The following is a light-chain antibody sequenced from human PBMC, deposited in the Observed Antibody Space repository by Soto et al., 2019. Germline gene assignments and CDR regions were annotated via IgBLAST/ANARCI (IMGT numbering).Light chain of an antibody. V-gene: IGKV3-20*01. Sequence: EIVLTQSPGTLSLSPGERATLTCRASQSVGNNYLAWYQQKPGQAPRLLIHGASRRATGIPDRFSGSGSGTDFALTISRLEPEDFAVFYCQQYAGSPSTFGGGTKVEIK. CDR3: QQYAGSPST. CDR2: GAS. J-gene: IGKJ4*01. CDR1: QSVGNNY.